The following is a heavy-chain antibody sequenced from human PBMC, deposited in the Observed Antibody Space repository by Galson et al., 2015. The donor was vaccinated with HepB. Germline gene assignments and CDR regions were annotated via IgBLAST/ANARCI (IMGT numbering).Heavy chain of an antibody. CDR3: ARYLGDYYGFDI. CDR2: IWFDGSKK. CDR1: GFTFSDFV. V-gene: IGHV3-33*08. D-gene: IGHD2/OR15-2a*01. Sequence: SLRLSCAASGFTFSDFVMHWVRQAPGKGLEWVALIWFDGSKKYHAEYLKGRFTISRDNSKNMLYLQMNSLGAEDTAMYYCARYLGDYYGFDIWGQGTMVIVSS. J-gene: IGHJ3*02.